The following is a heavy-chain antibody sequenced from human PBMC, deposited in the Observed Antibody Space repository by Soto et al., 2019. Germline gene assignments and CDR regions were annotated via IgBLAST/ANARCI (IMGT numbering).Heavy chain of an antibody. CDR2: IYYSGST. D-gene: IGHD6-13*01. Sequence: QVQLQESGPGLVKPSQTLSLTCTVSGGSISSGGYYWSWIRQHPGKGLEWIGYIYYSGSTYYIPSLKRRVTISVATSKDQFSLKLSSVTAADTAVYYCARDSSSWFLGDGMDVWGQGTTVTVSS. CDR1: GGSISSGGYY. CDR3: ARDSSSWFLGDGMDV. V-gene: IGHV4-31*03. J-gene: IGHJ6*02.